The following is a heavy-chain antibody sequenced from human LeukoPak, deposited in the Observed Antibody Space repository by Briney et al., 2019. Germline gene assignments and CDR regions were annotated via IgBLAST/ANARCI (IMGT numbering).Heavy chain of an antibody. D-gene: IGHD3-22*01. CDR2: INHSGST. J-gene: IGHJ6*02. CDR1: GGSFSGYY. Sequence: SETLSLTCAVYGGSFSGYYWSWIRQPPGKGLEWIGEINHSGSTNYNPSLKSRVTISVDTSKNQFSLKLSSVTVADTAVYYCARGGYYYDSSGPPAMGMDVWGQGTTVTVSS. V-gene: IGHV4-34*01. CDR3: ARGGYYYDSSGPPAMGMDV.